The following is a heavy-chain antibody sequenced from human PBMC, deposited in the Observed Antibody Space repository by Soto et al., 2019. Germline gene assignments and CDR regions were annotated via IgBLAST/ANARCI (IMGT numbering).Heavy chain of an antibody. CDR2: IYYSGST. Sequence: QLQLQESGSGLVKPSQTLSLTCAVSGGSISSYYWSWIRQPPGKGLEWIGYIYYSGSTNYNPSLKGRVPISVDTSKYQFSLKLSSVTAADTAVYYCARVFTGADWSAFDIWGRGTMVTVSS. CDR1: GGSISSYY. J-gene: IGHJ3*02. CDR3: ARVFTGADWSAFDI. V-gene: IGHV4-59*01. D-gene: IGHD3-9*01.